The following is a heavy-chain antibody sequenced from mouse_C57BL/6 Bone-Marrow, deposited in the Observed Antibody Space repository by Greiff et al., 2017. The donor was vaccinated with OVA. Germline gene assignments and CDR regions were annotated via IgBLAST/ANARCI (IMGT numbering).Heavy chain of an antibody. CDR1: GFTFSDAW. V-gene: IGHV6-6*01. CDR3: TRSPLGPGDY. Sequence: EVQGVESGGGLVQPGGSMKLSCAASGFTFSDAWMDWVRQSPEKGLEWVAEIRNKANNHATYYAESVKGRFTISSDDSKSSVYLQMNSLRAEDTGIYYCTRSPLGPGDYWGQGTTLTVSS. CDR2: IRNKANNHAT. J-gene: IGHJ2*01. D-gene: IGHD4-1*01.